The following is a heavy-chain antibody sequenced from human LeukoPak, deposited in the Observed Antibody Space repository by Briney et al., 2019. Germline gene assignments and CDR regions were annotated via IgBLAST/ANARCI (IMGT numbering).Heavy chain of an antibody. CDR2: ISADSGRT. Sequence: ASVKVSCKASGYTFTAYGISWVRQAPGQGPEWMGWISADSGRTNYARRLQGRVTMTRDTSTTTVYMDLTSLGSDDTAVYYCARDYYRGGVSCLDTFDIWGQGTMVTVSS. V-gene: IGHV1-18*01. CDR1: GYTFTAYG. CDR3: ARDYYRGGVSCLDTFDI. J-gene: IGHJ3*02. D-gene: IGHD2-21*01.